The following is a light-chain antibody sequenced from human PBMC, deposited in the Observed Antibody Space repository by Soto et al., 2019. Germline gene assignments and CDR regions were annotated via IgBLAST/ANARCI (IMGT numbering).Light chain of an antibody. CDR2: VNT. J-gene: IGLJ2*01. CDR1: SSNIGAGYD. Sequence: QSVLTQPPSVSGAPGQRVTISCTGGSSNIGAGYDVHWYQQLPGTAPKLLIYVNTNRPSGVPDRFSGSKSGTSASLAITGLEAEDVAAYCCQSYDNRLSGYVLFGGGTKLTV. V-gene: IGLV1-40*01. CDR3: QSYDNRLSGYVL.